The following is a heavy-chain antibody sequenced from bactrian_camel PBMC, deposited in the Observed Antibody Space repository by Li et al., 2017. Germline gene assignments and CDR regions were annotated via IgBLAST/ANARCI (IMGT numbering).Heavy chain of an antibody. CDR2: ITSLPSLFRAA. J-gene: IGHJ4*01. CDR3: AAVGHGERWNDPMRCGPDEFNY. V-gene: IGHV3S6*01. D-gene: IGHD6*01. CDR1: GITFSRHD. Sequence: HVQLVESGGGLVQPGESLRLSCVASGITFSRHDMSWVRQAPGKEVEWVAGITSLPSLFRAASYADSVKGRFTISQDNTKSTLYLQMDSLKPEDTAMYYCAAVGHGERWNDPMRCGPDEFNYWGQGTQVTVS.